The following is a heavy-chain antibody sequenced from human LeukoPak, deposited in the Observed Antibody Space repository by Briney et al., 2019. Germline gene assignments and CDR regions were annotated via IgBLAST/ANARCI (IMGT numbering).Heavy chain of an antibody. CDR3: ARVQYGDYVGY. CDR2: IYPSGNT. CDR1: GGSISSGNYY. Sequence: SQTLSLTCTVSGGSISSGNYYWSWIRQPAGKGLEWIGRIYPSGNTNFNPSLMSRVTMSIDTSKNQFSLKLTPVTAADTATYYCARVQYGDYVGYWGQGTLVTVSS. D-gene: IGHD4-17*01. V-gene: IGHV4-61*02. J-gene: IGHJ4*02.